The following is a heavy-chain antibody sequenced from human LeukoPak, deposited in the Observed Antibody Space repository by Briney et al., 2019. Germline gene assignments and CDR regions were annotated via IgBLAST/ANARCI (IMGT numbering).Heavy chain of an antibody. V-gene: IGHV1-46*01. CDR1: GYTFPSYF. CDR2: INPTGGST. CDR3: ARGSRIDY. J-gene: IGHJ4*02. Sequence: ASVKVSCKASGYTFPSYFMHWVRQAPGQGLEWMGIINPTGGSTTYAQKFQGRVTMTRDTSTSTVYMELSSLRSDDTAVYYCARGSRIDYWGQGTLVTVSS.